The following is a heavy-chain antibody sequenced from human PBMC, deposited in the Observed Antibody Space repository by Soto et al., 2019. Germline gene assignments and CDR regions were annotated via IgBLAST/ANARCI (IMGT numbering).Heavy chain of an antibody. V-gene: IGHV3-21*06. CDR2: ISSTTNYI. Sequence: GGSLRLSCAASGFTFSRYSMNWVRPAPGKGLEWVSSISSTTNYIYYGDSMKGRFTISGDNAKNSLYLEMSSLRAEDTAVYYCARESEDLTSNFDYWGQGTLVTVSS. CDR3: ARESEDLTSNFDY. CDR1: GFTFSRYS. J-gene: IGHJ4*02.